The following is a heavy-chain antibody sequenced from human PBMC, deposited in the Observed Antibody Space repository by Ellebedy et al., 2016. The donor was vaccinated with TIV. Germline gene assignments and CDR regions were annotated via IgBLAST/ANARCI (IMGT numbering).Heavy chain of an antibody. CDR1: GYTLTELS. CDR2: FHPEHSDT. Sequence: AASVKVSCKISGYTLTELSMHWVRHAPGQLLECMGGFHPEHSDTIGTQTFQGRVTMTEDTSTDTAYMELSSLRSEDTAGYYCATGTDIVVVPAAMRRAGYHYYGMNVWGQGTTVTVSS. D-gene: IGHD2-2*01. CDR3: ATGTDIVVVPAAMRRAGYHYYGMNV. J-gene: IGHJ6*02. V-gene: IGHV1-24*01.